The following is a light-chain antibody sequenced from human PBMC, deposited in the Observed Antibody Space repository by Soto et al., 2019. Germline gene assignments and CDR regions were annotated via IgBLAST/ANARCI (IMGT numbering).Light chain of an antibody. CDR3: QQYHNWQA. J-gene: IGKJ1*01. CDR2: GAA. V-gene: IGKV3-15*01. CDR1: QSVFSS. Sequence: IVMTQSPATLSVSPGERATLSCRASQSVFSSLAWFQQKPGQAPRLLIYGAATRATGIPARFSGSGSGTEFTLTISSLQSEDLAVYYCQQYHNWQAFGQGTKEDX.